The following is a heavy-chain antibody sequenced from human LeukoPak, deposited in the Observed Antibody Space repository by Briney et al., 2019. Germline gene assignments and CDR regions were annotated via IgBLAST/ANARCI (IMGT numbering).Heavy chain of an antibody. CDR2: INPNSGGT. CDR1: GYTFTGYY. CDR3: AGRPDSSGYYRGFDY. J-gene: IGHJ4*02. Sequence: ASVKVSCKASGYTFTGYYMHWVRQAPGQGLERMGRINPNSGGTNYAQKFQGRVTMTRDTSISTAYMELSRLRSDDTAVYYCAGRPDSSGYYRGFDYWGQGTLVTVSS. V-gene: IGHV1-2*06. D-gene: IGHD3-22*01.